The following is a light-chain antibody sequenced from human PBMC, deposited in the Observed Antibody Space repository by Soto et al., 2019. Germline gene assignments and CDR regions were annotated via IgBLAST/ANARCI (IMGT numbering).Light chain of an antibody. CDR3: QSYDSGLGGPHVI. J-gene: IGLJ2*01. CDR2: GNN. Sequence: QSVLTQPPSVSGAPGQRVTISCTGSSSNIGAGYDVHWYQQLPGTTPKFLIYGNNNRPSGVPDRFSGSKSGISASLAITGLQAEDEADYYCQSYDSGLGGPHVIFGGGTQVTVL. CDR1: SSNIGAGYD. V-gene: IGLV1-40*01.